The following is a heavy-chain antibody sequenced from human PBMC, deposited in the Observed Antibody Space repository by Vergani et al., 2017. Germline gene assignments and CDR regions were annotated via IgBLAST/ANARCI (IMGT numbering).Heavy chain of an antibody. CDR3: ATKSCGTPGCQIGYFRE. CDR1: GFTSSYYG. V-gene: IGHV3-30*03. CDR2: ISYDGTQK. D-gene: IGHD1-1*01. J-gene: IGHJ1*01. Sequence: QVHLVESGGGVVQPGRSLRLSCVVSGFTSSYYGMHWVRQAPGKGLEWVAVISYDGTQKYYADSVKGRFTISRDNSKSTLDLQMNSLRTEETAVYYCATKSCGTPGCQIGYFREWGQGTLVTVSS.